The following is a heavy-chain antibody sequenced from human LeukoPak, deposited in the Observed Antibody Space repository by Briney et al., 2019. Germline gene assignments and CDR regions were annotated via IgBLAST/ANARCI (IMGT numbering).Heavy chain of an antibody. V-gene: IGHV4-59*01. D-gene: IGHD3-22*01. CDR2: IYYSGST. CDR1: GGSISSYY. J-gene: IGHJ2*01. CDR3: ARDYYYDSSGYYFTGYFDL. Sequence: SETLSLTCTVSGGSISSYYWSWIRQPPGKGLEWIGYIYYSGSTNYNPSLKSRVTISLDTSKNQFSLKLSSVTAADTAVYYCARDYYYDSSGYYFTGYFDLWGRGTLVTVSS.